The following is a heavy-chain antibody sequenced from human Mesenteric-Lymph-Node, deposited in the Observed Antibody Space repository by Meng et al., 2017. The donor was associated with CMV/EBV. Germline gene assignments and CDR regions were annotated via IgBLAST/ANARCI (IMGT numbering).Heavy chain of an antibody. D-gene: IGHD3-9*01. CDR2: INHSGST. CDR1: GGSFSGYY. Sequence: VQLHQGGAGLLKPSETLSVTCAVYGGSFSGYYWNGIRQSPEKGLEWIGEINHSGSTTYNPSFTSRIIISVDTSTNQIPLNMSSVTAADTAVYYCARGSSYDILTGYFDYWGQGALVTVSS. CDR3: ARGSSYDILTGYFDY. V-gene: IGHV4-34*01. J-gene: IGHJ4*02.